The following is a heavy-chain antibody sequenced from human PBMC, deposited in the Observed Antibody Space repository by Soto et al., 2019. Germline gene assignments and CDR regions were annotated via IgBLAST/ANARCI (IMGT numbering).Heavy chain of an antibody. D-gene: IGHD1-26*01. V-gene: IGHV4-59*01. CDR1: GGSISSYY. CDR2: IYHCGRT. J-gene: IGHJ6*02. CDR3: ARGGAAVRDPHGMDI. Sequence: QVQLQESGPGLVKPSETLSLTCTVSGGSISSYYWSWIRQHPGKGLEWIGYIYHCGRTIYNPSLKIRVTISVNMSKNQFSRKLSSVTAADTAVYYCARGGAAVRDPHGMDIWGQGTTATVSS.